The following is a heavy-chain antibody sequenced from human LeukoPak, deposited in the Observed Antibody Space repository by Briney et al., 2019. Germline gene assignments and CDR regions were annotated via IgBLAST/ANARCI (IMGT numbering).Heavy chain of an antibody. J-gene: IGHJ6*02. V-gene: IGHV3-74*01. CDR2: INSDGRGT. Sequence: GGSLRLSCAASGFTFSSNWMHWVRQAPGKGLVWVSRINSDGRGTSYADSVKGRFTISRDNAKNTLYLQMNSLGAEDTAVYYCARGRYYAMDVWGQGTTVTVSS. CDR1: GFTFSSNW. CDR3: ARGRYYAMDV.